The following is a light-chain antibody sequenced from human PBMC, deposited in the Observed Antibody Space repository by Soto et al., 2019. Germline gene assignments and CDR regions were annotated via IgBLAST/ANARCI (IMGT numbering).Light chain of an antibody. V-gene: IGKV1-12*01. CDR2: ASS. CDR1: QGIGNF. Sequence: EIQLTQSPSFVSASVGDRISITCRASQGIGNFLAWYRQKPGKAPHLLIYASSTLQSGVPSRFSGRGSGIDFTLSITDLHPDDFVVYFCQQARSFPLTFGGGTKVEFK. J-gene: IGKJ4*01. CDR3: QQARSFPLT.